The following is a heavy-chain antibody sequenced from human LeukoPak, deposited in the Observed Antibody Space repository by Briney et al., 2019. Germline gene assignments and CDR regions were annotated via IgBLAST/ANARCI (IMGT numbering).Heavy chain of an antibody. J-gene: IGHJ4*02. CDR2: INPNSGGT. CDR1: GYTFTSYY. CDR3: ARVRWAAAAAFDY. Sequence: ASVKVSCKASGYTFTSYYMHWVRQAPGQGLEWMGWINPNSGGTNYAQKFQGRVTMTRDTSISTAYMELSRLRSDDTAVYYCARVRWAAAAAFDYWGQGTLVTVSS. V-gene: IGHV1-2*02. D-gene: IGHD6-13*01.